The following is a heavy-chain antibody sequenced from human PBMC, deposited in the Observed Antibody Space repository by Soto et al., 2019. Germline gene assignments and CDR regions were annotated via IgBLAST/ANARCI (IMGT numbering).Heavy chain of an antibody. V-gene: IGHV3-21*01. J-gene: IGHJ3*02. D-gene: IGHD3-22*01. CDR3: ARDSRYYYDSSGYYPDAFDI. Sequence: GGSLRLSCAASGFTFSSYSMNWVRQAPGKGLEWVLSISSSSSYIYYADSVKGRFTISRDNAKNSLYLQMNSLRAEDTAVYYCARDSRYYYDSSGYYPDAFDIWGQGTRVTVS. CDR2: ISSSSSYI. CDR1: GFTFSSYS.